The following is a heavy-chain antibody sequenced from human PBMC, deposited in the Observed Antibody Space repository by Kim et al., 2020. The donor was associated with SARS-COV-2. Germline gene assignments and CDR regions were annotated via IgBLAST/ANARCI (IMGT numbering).Heavy chain of an antibody. J-gene: IGHJ3*02. CDR2: IYPGDSDT. CDR3: ARQRDEYSSSSDAFDI. Sequence: GESLKISCQGSGYSFTSYWIGWVRQMPGKGLEWMGIIYPGDSDTRYSPSFQGQVTISADKSISTAYLQWSSLKASDTAMYYCARQRDEYSSSSDAFDIWGQGTMVTVSS. V-gene: IGHV5-51*01. CDR1: GYSFTSYW. D-gene: IGHD6-6*01.